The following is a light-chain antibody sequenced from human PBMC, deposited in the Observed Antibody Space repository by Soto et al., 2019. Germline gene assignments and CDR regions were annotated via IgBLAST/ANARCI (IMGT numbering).Light chain of an antibody. V-gene: IGKV1-5*01. CDR3: LQYYIFPLT. CDR1: QSISSW. J-gene: IGKJ4*02. Sequence: DIQMTQSPSTLSASVGDRVTISCRASQSISSWLGWYQQKPGKAPKLLIYAASILQSGVPPRFSGSGSGTEFTLTISSLQPEDFATYYCLQYYIFPLTFGRGTKVDIK. CDR2: AAS.